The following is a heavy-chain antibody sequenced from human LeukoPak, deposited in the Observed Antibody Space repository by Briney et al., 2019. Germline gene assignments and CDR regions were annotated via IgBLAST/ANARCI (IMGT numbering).Heavy chain of an antibody. CDR3: ARGIPRRGIRGVTPLRRPYYMDI. CDR2: IYYSGST. J-gene: IGHJ6*03. D-gene: IGHD3-10*01. CDR1: GGSISSSSYY. V-gene: IGHV4-39*07. Sequence: SSETLSLTCTVSGGSISSSSYYWGWIRQPPGKGLEWIGSIYYSGSTYYNPSLKSRVTISVDTSKNQFSLKLSSVTAADTAVYYCARGIPRRGIRGVTPLRRPYYMDIWDKGTTVTVSS.